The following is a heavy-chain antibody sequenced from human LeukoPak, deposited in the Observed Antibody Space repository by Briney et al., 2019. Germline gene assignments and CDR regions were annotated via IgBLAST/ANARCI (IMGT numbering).Heavy chain of an antibody. Sequence: PSETLSLTCTVSGGSISSSSYYWGWIRQPPGKGLEWIGNIYYSGSTYYNPSLKSRVTISVDTSKNQFSLRLYSVTAADTAVYYCARLSLLLWFGELRYEWFDPWGQGTLVTVSS. D-gene: IGHD3-10*01. CDR2: IYYSGST. J-gene: IGHJ5*02. V-gene: IGHV4-39*01. CDR3: ARLSLLLWFGELRYEWFDP. CDR1: GGSISSSSYY.